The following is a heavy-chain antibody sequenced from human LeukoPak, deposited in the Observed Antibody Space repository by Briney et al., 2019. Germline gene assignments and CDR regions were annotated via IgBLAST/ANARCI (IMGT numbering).Heavy chain of an antibody. CDR3: ARDSGYTTSPGY. CDR1: GFTFDDYG. V-gene: IGHV3-20*04. D-gene: IGHD3-16*02. CDR2: INWNGGST. Sequence: PGGSLRLSCVASGFTFDDYGMSWVRQAPGKGLEWVSGINWNGGSTGYADSVKGRFTISRDNAKNSLYLQMNSLGAEDTALYYCARDSGYTTSPGYWGQGTLVTVSS. J-gene: IGHJ4*02.